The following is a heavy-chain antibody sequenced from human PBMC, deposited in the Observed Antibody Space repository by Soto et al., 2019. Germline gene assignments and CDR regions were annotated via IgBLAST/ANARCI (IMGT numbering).Heavy chain of an antibody. V-gene: IGHV3-48*02. D-gene: IGHD3-22*01. CDR2: ISSSSSTI. Sequence: EVQLVESGGGLVQPGGSLRLSCAASGFTFSSYSMNWVRQAPGKGLEGVSYISSSSSTIYYADSVKGRFTISRDNAKNSLYLQMNSLRDEDTAVYYCARDYYDSSGYHVFDYWGQGTLVTVSS. CDR3: ARDYYDSSGYHVFDY. J-gene: IGHJ4*02. CDR1: GFTFSSYS.